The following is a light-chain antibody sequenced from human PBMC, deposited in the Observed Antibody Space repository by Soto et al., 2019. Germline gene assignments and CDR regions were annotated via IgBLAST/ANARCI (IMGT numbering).Light chain of an antibody. CDR1: SSDVGGYNY. V-gene: IGLV2-14*01. CDR2: EVS. Sequence: QSVLTQPASVSGCPGQSITISFTVTSSDVGGYNYVSWYQQHPGKAPKLMIYEVSNLPSGVSNRFSGSKSGNTASMTISGLQAEDEADYYCSSYIRSSTQVLGSGIQVTVL. J-gene: IGLJ1*01. CDR3: SSYIRSSTQV.